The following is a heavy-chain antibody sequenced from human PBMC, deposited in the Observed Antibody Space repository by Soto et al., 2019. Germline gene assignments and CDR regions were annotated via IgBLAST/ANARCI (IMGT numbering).Heavy chain of an antibody. J-gene: IGHJ4*02. V-gene: IGHV4-59*08. D-gene: IGHD3-16*01. Sequence: QVQLQEPGPGLVKPSETLSLTCTVSGGSISNYYWSWIRQPPGKGLEWIGYIYYSGSTNYNPSPQSRLTISVDTSKNQYSLKLSSVTAADTAVYYCARRWGTTFDYWGQGTLVTVSS. CDR2: IYYSGST. CDR1: GGSISNYY. CDR3: ARRWGTTFDY.